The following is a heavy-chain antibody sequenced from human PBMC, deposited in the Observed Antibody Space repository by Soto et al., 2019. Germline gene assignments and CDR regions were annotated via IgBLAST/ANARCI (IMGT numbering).Heavy chain of an antibody. CDR2: ISAYNGNT. V-gene: IGHV1-18*01. CDR1: GYTFTSYG. J-gene: IGHJ5*02. Sequence: QVQLVQSGAEVKKPGAPVKVSCKASGYTFTSYGISWVRQAPGQGLEWMGWISAYNGNTNYAQKLQDRVTMTTDTSTSTAYMELRSLRSDDTAVYYCARVIAAAGRRATNWFDPWGQGTLVTVSS. CDR3: ARVIAAAGRRATNWFDP. D-gene: IGHD6-13*01.